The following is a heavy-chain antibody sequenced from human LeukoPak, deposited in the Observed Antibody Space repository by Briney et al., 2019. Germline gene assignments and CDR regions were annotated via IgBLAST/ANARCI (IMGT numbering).Heavy chain of an antibody. CDR2: INHSGST. D-gene: IGHD2-15*01. V-gene: IGHV4-34*01. Sequence: SETLSLTCAVYGGSFSGYYWSWIRQPPGKGLEWIGEINHSGSTNYNPSLKSRVTISVDTSKNQFSLKLGSVTAADTAVYYCARGTKTVVAATFTALFYWGQGTLVTVSS. CDR1: GGSFSGYY. J-gene: IGHJ4*02. CDR3: ARGTKTVVAATFTALFY.